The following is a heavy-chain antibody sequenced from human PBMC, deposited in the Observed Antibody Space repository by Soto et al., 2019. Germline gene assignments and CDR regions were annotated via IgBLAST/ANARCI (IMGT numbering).Heavy chain of an antibody. J-gene: IGHJ3*02. CDR1: GYTFTSYD. Sequence: ASVKVSCKASGYTFTSYDINWVRQATGQGLEWMGWMNPNSGNTGYAQKFQGRVTMTRNTSISTAYMELSSLRAEDTAVYYCAKDFGYNYGYDAFDIWGQGTMVTVSS. V-gene: IGHV1-8*01. CDR2: MNPNSGNT. CDR3: AKDFGYNYGYDAFDI. D-gene: IGHD5-18*01.